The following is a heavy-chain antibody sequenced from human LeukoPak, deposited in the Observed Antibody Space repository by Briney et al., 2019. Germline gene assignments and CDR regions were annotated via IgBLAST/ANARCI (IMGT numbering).Heavy chain of an antibody. J-gene: IGHJ4*02. CDR1: GGSISSYY. Sequence: SETLSLTCTVSGGSISSYYWSWIRQPPGKGLEWIGYIYYSGSTNYNASLKSRVTISADTSKNEFSLKLSSVTAADTAVYLCARGIYGDYGLGYWGQGTLVTVSS. CDR2: IYYSGST. V-gene: IGHV4-59*12. CDR3: ARGIYGDYGLGY. D-gene: IGHD4-17*01.